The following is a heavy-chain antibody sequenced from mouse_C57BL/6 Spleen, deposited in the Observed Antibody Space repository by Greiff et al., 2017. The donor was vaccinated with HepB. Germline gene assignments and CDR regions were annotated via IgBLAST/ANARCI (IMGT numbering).Heavy chain of an antibody. J-gene: IGHJ3*01. CDR2: IDPETGGT. CDR3: TRGEYSNHPFAY. V-gene: IGHV1-15*01. D-gene: IGHD2-5*01. Sequence: QVHVKQSGAELVRPGASVTLSCKASGYTFTDYEMHWVKQTPVHGLEWIGAIDPETGGTAYNQKFKGKAILTADKSSSTAYMELRSLTSEDSAVYYCTRGEYSNHPFAYWGQGTLVTVSA. CDR1: GYTFTDYE.